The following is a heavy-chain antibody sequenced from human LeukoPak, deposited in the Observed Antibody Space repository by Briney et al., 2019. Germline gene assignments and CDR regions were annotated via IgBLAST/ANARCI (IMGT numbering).Heavy chain of an antibody. Sequence: PSETLSLTCAVYGGSFSGYYWSWIRQPPGKGLEWIGEINHSGSTNYNPSLKSRVTISVNTSKNQFSLKLSSVTAADTAVYYCARPARRAPAASPIGYWGQGTLVTVSS. CDR2: INHSGST. CDR3: ARPARRAPAASPIGY. CDR1: GGSFSGYY. J-gene: IGHJ4*02. D-gene: IGHD2-2*01. V-gene: IGHV4-34*01.